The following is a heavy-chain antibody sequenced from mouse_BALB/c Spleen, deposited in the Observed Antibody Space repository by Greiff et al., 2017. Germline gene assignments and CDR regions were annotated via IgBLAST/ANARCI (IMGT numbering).Heavy chain of an antibody. CDR3: ARSGYGNYYYAMDY. J-gene: IGHJ4*01. V-gene: IGHV1-39*01. CDR2: IDPYYGGT. D-gene: IGHD2-10*02. CDR1: GYSFTGYN. Sequence: LVESGPELEKPGASVKISCKASGYSFTGYNMNWVKQSNGKSLEWIGNIDPYYGGTSYNQKPKGKATLTVDKSSSTAYMQLKSLTSEDSAVYYCARSGYGNYYYAMDYWGQGTSVTVSS.